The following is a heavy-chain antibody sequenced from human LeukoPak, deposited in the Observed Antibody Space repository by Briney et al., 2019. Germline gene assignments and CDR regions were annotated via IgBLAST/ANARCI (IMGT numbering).Heavy chain of an antibody. CDR3: ARESLSAGSGSYYSY. CDR2: IIPIFGTA. V-gene: IGHV1-69*01. J-gene: IGHJ4*02. D-gene: IGHD3-10*01. Sequence: GSSVKVSCKASGGTFSSYAISWVRQAPGQGLEWMGGIIPIFGTANYAQKFQGRVTITADESTSTAYMELSSLRSEDTAVYYCARESLSAGSGSYYSYWGQGTLVTVSS. CDR1: GGTFSSYA.